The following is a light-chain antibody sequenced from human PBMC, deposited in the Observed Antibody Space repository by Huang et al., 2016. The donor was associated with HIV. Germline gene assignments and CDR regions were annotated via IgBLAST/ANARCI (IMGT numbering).Light chain of an antibody. CDR2: WAS. V-gene: IGKV4-1*01. CDR3: LQYFSPPVT. CDR1: QSVLSGNNKNY. J-gene: IGKJ3*01. Sequence: IVMTQSTDSLAVSLGDRATISCNYSQSVLSGNNKNYLAWFQQKSGQQPKLRIYWASTREAGVPDRFSGSGSRTEFTLTISSLQPEDVAVYYCLQYFSPPVTFGPGTKVHVK.